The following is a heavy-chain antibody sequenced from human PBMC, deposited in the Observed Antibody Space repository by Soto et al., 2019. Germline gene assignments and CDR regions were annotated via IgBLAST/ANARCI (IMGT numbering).Heavy chain of an antibody. CDR3: AGDRAVAGSDY. J-gene: IGHJ4*02. Sequence: QVQLQESGPGLVKPSGTLSLTCAVSGGSISSSNWWTWVRQPPGKGLEWIGEIYHSGSTNYNPSPKSRVTISGDKSKNQFSLKLTSVTAADTAVYYWAGDRAVAGSDYWGQGTLVTVSS. CDR1: GGSISSSNW. CDR2: IYHSGST. V-gene: IGHV4-4*02. D-gene: IGHD6-19*01.